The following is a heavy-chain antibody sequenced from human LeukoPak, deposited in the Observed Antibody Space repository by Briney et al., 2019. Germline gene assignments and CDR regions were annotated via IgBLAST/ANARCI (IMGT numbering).Heavy chain of an antibody. CDR2: ISGDGGST. V-gene: IGHV3-43*02. CDR1: GFTFDDYA. J-gene: IGHJ4*02. CDR3: AKDLPLPSYDFWSGYYDDY. D-gene: IGHD3-3*01. Sequence: GGSLRLSCAASGFTFDDYAMHWVRQAPGKGVEWVSLISGDGGSTYYADSVKGRFTISRDNSKNSLYLQMNSLRTEDTALYYCAKDLPLPSYDFWSGYYDDYWGQGTLVTVSS.